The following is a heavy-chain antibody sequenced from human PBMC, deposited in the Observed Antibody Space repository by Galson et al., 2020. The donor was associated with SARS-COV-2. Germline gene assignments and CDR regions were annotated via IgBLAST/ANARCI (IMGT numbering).Heavy chain of an antibody. CDR2: TYYRSKWYN. D-gene: IGHD6-13*01. J-gene: IGHJ6*03. Sequence: SQTLSLTCAISGDSVSSNSAAWNWIRQSTSRGLEWLGRTYYRSKWYNDYAVSVKSRITINPDTSKNQFYLQLNSVTTEDTAVYYCARSFYRKYSSSWLEYYDYYYYMDVWGKGTTVTVS. CDR1: GDSVSSNSAA. CDR3: ARSFYRKYSSSWLEYYDYYYYMDV. V-gene: IGHV6-1*01.